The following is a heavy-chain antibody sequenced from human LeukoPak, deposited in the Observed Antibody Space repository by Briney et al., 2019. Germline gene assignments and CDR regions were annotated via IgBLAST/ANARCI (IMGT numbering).Heavy chain of an antibody. CDR1: GGSISSGGYY. J-gene: IGHJ4*02. CDR2: IYYSGST. V-gene: IGHV4-31*03. CDR3: ARGIPPGSRIAARGFLDY. Sequence: PSETLSLTCTVSGGSISSGGYYWSWIRQHPGKGLEWIGHIYYSGSTYYNPSLKSRVTISVDTSKNQFSLKLSSVTAADTAVYYCARGIPPGSRIAARGFLDYWGQGTLVTVSS. D-gene: IGHD6-6*01.